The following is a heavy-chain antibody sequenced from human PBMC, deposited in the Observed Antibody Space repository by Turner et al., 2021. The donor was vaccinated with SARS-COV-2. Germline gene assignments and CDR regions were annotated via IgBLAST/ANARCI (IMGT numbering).Heavy chain of an antibody. CDR2: MNIKIVNT. CDR3: ARGVCSGGSCYDLDF. CDR1: GYTFTSYD. D-gene: IGHD2-15*01. Sequence: QVQLVQSGAEVKKPGASVKVSCKASGYTFTSYDINWVRQATGQGLEWTGCMNIKIVNTGYAQKCQGRVTMTRTTAISTAYMELSSLRSYYTAVYYCARGVCSGGSCYDLDFWCQGTLVTVSS. J-gene: IGHJ4*02. V-gene: IGHV1-8*01.